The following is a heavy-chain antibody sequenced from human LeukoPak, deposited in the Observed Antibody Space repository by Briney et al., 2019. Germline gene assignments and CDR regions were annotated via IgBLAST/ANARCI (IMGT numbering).Heavy chain of an antibody. CDR1: EFTFSSYW. Sequence: GGSLRLSCAASEFTFSSYWMSWVRQAPGKGLEWVANIKQDGSEKYYVDSVKGRFTISRDNAKNSLYLQMNSLRAEDTAVYYCARGVGSGWYYYFDYWGQGTLVTVSS. D-gene: IGHD6-19*01. CDR2: IKQDGSEK. CDR3: ARGVGSGWYYYFDY. V-gene: IGHV3-7*01. J-gene: IGHJ4*02.